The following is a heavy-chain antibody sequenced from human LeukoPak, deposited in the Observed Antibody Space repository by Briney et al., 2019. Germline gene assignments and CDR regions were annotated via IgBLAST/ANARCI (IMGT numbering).Heavy chain of an antibody. D-gene: IGHD6-19*01. CDR3: AKALAVAGLGGYYYYGMDV. V-gene: IGHV3-9*01. J-gene: IGHJ6*02. CDR2: ISWNSGSI. Sequence: QAGRSLRLSCAASGFTFDDYAMHWVRQAPGKGLEWVSGISWNSGSIGYADSVKGRFTISRDNAKNSLYLQMNSLRAEDTALYYCAKALAVAGLGGYYYYGMDVWGQGTTVTVSS. CDR1: GFTFDDYA.